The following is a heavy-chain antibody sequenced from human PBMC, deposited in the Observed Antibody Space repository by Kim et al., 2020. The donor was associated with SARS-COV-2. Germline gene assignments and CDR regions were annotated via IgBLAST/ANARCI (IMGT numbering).Heavy chain of an antibody. D-gene: IGHD2-8*02. J-gene: IGHJ6*02. CDR1: GFTFSSYW. Sequence: GGSLRLSCAASGFTFSSYWMNWVRQVPGKGLEWVASIKPDGHDQKYVDSVKGRFTLSRDNANNSVFLQMSGLRVGDTAIYYCARNRGIWSSFYGVDVWGQGTTVTVSS. CDR3: ARNRGIWSSFYGVDV. CDR2: IKPDGHDQ. V-gene: IGHV3-7*03.